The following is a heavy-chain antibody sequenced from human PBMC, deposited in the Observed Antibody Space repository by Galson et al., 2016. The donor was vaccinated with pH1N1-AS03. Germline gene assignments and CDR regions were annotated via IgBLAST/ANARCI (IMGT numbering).Heavy chain of an antibody. V-gene: IGHV3-30*18. Sequence: SLRLSCAVSGFILSNYGMHWVRQAPGKGLEWVAGISHDAKNTYYADSVKGRFTISRDNSKNTLYLQINSLRLDDTAVFYCAKPTWAMVSIGSLDHWGQGTLVIVSS. CDR2: ISHDAKNT. J-gene: IGHJ4*02. D-gene: IGHD5-18*01. CDR3: AKPTWAMVSIGSLDH. CDR1: GFILSNYG.